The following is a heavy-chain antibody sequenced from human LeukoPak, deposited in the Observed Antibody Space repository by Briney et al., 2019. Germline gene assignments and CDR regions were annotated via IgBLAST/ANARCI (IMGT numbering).Heavy chain of an antibody. CDR1: GGSISSGSCY. CDR2: IYTSGST. V-gene: IGHV4-61*02. D-gene: IGHD2-2*02. CDR3: ARAPDCSSTSCYTYHYGMDV. Sequence: PSQTLSLTCTVSGGSISSGSCYWSWIRQPAGKGLEWIGRIYTSGSTNYNPPLKSRVTISVDTSKNQFSLKLSSVTAADTAVYYCARAPDCSSTSCYTYHYGMDVWGQGTTVTVSS. J-gene: IGHJ6*02.